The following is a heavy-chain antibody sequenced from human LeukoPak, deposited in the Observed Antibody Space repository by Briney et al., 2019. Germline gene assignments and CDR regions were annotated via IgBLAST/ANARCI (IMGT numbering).Heavy chain of an antibody. D-gene: IGHD2-2*01. CDR1: GDTFTSYD. CDR2: MNPNSGNT. V-gene: IGHV1-8*01. CDR3: ARGGLYQLLKDYYYMDV. J-gene: IGHJ6*03. Sequence: ASVKVSCKASGDTFTSYDINWVRQATGQGLEWMGWMNPNSGNTGYAQKFQGRVTMTRNTSISTAYMELSSLRSEDTAVYYCARGGLYQLLKDYYYMDVWGKGTTVTVSS.